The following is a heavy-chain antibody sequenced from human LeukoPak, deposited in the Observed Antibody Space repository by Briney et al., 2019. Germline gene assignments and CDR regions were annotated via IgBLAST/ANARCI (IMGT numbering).Heavy chain of an antibody. Sequence: GGPLRLSCAASGFTFNRYWMSWVRQAPGKKLQWVANIKQDGSAKYYVDSVKGRFTISRDNAKNSLYLQMNSLRAEDTAVYYCARVEASGYDYGAFDYWGQGTLVTVPS. D-gene: IGHD5-12*01. CDR3: ARVEASGYDYGAFDY. J-gene: IGHJ4*02. CDR2: IKQDGSAK. V-gene: IGHV3-7*01. CDR1: GFTFNRYW.